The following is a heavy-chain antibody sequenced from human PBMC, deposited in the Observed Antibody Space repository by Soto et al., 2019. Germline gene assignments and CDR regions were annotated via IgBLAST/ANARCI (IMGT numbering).Heavy chain of an antibody. V-gene: IGHV1-24*01. Sequence: ASVKVSCKVSGYTLTELSMHWVRQAPGKGLEWMGGFDPEDGETIYAQKFQGRVTMTEDTSTDTAYMELSSLRSEDTAVYYCATDLFKGVDFYDSSGYVYWGQGTLVTV. CDR2: FDPEDGET. J-gene: IGHJ4*02. CDR3: ATDLFKGVDFYDSSGYVY. D-gene: IGHD3-22*01. CDR1: GYTLTELS.